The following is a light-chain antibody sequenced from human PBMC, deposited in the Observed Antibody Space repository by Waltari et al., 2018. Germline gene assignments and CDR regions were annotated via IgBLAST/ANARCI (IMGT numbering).Light chain of an antibody. CDR2: GSS. V-gene: IGKV3-20*01. J-gene: IGKJ2*01. Sequence: EIVLTQSPGTLSLSPGERATLSCRASQSVRSNFLAWYQQKPGQAPRLLLYGSSSRAFGIPDRFSGSGSGTDFTRTINRVEPEDFAVYYCQQYGTSAVTFGQGTKLEIK. CDR1: QSVRSNF. CDR3: QQYGTSAVT.